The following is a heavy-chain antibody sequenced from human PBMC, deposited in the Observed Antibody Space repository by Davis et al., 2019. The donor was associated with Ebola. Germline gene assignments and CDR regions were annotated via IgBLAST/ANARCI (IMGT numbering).Heavy chain of an antibody. CDR1: GGSFSSHA. J-gene: IGHJ6*02. V-gene: IGHV1-69*13. D-gene: IGHD2-2*02. Sequence: SVQVSCKASGGSFSSHAISWVRQAPGQGLEWMGGIIPIFGTANYAQKFQGRVTITAGESTRTAYMALSSLRSEDTAVYYCARWSYHIVVVPAAIRDYYYGMDVWGQGTTVTVSS. CDR3: ARWSYHIVVVPAAIRDYYYGMDV. CDR2: IIPIFGTA.